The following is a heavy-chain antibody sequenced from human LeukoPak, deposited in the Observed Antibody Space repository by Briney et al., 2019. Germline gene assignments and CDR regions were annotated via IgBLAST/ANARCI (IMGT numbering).Heavy chain of an antibody. Sequence: SGRSLRLSCAASGFTFSSYGMHWVRQAPGKGLEWVAVISYDGSNKYYADSVKGRFTTSRDNSKNTLYLQMNSLRAEDTAVYYCAKRYDPYYGMDVWGQGTTVTVSS. V-gene: IGHV3-30*18. CDR3: AKRYDPYYGMDV. CDR1: GFTFSSYG. D-gene: IGHD1-1*01. J-gene: IGHJ6*02. CDR2: ISYDGSNK.